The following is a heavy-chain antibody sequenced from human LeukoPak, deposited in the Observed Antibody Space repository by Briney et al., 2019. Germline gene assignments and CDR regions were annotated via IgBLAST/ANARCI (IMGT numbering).Heavy chain of an antibody. V-gene: IGHV1-2*02. CDR1: GFTFTGHY. CDR2: INPNSGGT. CDR3: ARAMVRGVITVGY. Sequence: ASVKVSCKASGFTFTGHYIHWVRQAPGQGLEWMGWINPNSGGTNHAQKFQGRVTMTRDTSISTAYMELSRLRSDDTAVYYCARAMVRGVITVGYWGQGSLVTVSS. J-gene: IGHJ4*02. D-gene: IGHD3-10*01.